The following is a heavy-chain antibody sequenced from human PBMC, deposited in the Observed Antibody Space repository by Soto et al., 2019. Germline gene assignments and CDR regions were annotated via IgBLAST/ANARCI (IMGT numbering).Heavy chain of an antibody. CDR2: IRGSGGST. V-gene: IGHV3-23*01. CDR1: GFNFSNYA. Sequence: PGVSLRLSCAASGFNFSNYAMSWVRQAPGKGLEWVSAIRGSGGSTYYADSVKGRFTISRDNSKNTLYLQMDSLRAEDTAVYYCAKEGNSGSFFDCWGQGTRVTASS. J-gene: IGHJ4*02. D-gene: IGHD2-15*01. CDR3: AKEGNSGSFFDC.